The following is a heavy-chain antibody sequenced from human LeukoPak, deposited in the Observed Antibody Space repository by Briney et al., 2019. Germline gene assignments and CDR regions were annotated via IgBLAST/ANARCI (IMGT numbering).Heavy chain of an antibody. J-gene: IGHJ6*02. Sequence: ASVKVSCKASGYTFTSYDINWVRQATGQGLEWMGWMNPNSGNTGYAQKFQGRVTMTRNTSISTAYMELSSLRSEDTAVYYCARTTIVVVPAAIGPAYYYYGMDVWGQGTLVTVSS. CDR1: GYTFTSYD. D-gene: IGHD2-2*01. CDR3: ARTTIVVVPAAIGPAYYYYGMDV. V-gene: IGHV1-8*01. CDR2: MNPNSGNT.